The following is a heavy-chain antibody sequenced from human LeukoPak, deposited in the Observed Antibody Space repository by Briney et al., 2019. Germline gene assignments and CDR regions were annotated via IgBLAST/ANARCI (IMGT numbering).Heavy chain of an antibody. Sequence: SVKVSRKACGGTFSRYTISWVRQAPGKGREWMGRIIPIFGIANYAQKFQGRVTNTADKSTSTVYMELSSLRSEDTAVYYCARRDYYDSSGSLDFWGQGTLVTVSS. J-gene: IGHJ4*02. CDR3: ARRDYYDSSGSLDF. CDR2: IIPIFGIA. D-gene: IGHD3-22*01. V-gene: IGHV1-69*02. CDR1: GGTFSRYT.